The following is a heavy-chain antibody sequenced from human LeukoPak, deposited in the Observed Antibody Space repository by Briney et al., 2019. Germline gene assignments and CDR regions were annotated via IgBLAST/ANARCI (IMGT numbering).Heavy chain of an antibody. CDR1: GFIFSNYA. V-gene: IGHV3-30*04. D-gene: IGHD4/OR15-4a*01. J-gene: IGHJ4*02. Sequence: PGGSLRLSCAASGFIFSNYAMHCVRQAPGKGLEWLIFISYDGSNKYYADSVKGRFTISRDNSKNTLYLQMNSLRAEDTAVYYCARDTYGADYWGQGTLVTVSS. CDR2: ISYDGSNK. CDR3: ARDTYGADY.